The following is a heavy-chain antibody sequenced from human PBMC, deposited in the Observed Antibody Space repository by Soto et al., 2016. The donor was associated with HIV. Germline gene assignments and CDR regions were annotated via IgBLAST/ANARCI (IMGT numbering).Heavy chain of an antibody. V-gene: IGHV4-34*02. D-gene: IGHD3-16*01. Sequence: QVQLQQWGAGLLKPSETLSLTCAVYGGSFSGYYWTWIRQSPGKGLEWIGEIDHSGTTNYNPSLESRLTMSVDTSKNQFSLQIDLCDRRGHGFLYCARPLSRGTNWFEGLQYWGQGTLVTVSS. CDR1: GGSFSGYY. J-gene: IGHJ1*01. CDR3: ARPLSRGTNWFEGLQY. CDR2: IDHSGTT.